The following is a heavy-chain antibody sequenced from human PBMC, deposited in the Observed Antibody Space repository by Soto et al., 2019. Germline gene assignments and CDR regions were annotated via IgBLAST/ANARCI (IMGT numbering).Heavy chain of an antibody. V-gene: IGHV1-24*01. CDR2: FDPEDGET. CDR1: GYTLTELS. J-gene: IGHJ6*02. CDR3: AITNDFWSGYEVHYGMDV. D-gene: IGHD3-3*01. Sequence: VSVKVSCKVSGYTLTELSMHWVRQAPGKGLEWMGGFDPEDGETIYAQKFQGRVTMTEDTSTDTAYMELSSLRSGDTAVYYCAITNDFWSGYEVHYGMDVWGQGTTVTVS.